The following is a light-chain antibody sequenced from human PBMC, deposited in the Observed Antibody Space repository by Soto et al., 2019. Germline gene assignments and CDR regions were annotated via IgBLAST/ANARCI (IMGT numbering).Light chain of an antibody. CDR2: GAS. J-gene: IGKJ5*01. Sequence: ESLLPQSPGTLSFSPGERDTTSCRASQSVSSSYLAWYQQKPGQATRLLIYGASSRATGIPDRFSGSGSGKDFTLTISRLEPEEVAVYYGQKYGSSTITVGQGTQLEIK. CDR1: QSVSSSY. V-gene: IGKV3-20*01. CDR3: QKYGSSTIT.